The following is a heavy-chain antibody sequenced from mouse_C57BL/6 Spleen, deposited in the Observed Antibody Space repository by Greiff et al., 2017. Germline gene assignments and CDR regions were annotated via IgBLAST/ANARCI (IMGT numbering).Heavy chain of an antibody. D-gene: IGHD2-1*01. Sequence: EVQVVESGGGLVQPGGSMKLSCVASGFTFSNYWMNWVRQSPEKGLEWVAQIRLKSDNYATHYAESVKGRFTISRDDSKSSVYLQMNNLRAEDTGIYYCTYGNYEFWYFDVWGTGTTVTVSS. CDR1: GFTFSNYW. J-gene: IGHJ1*03. V-gene: IGHV6-3*01. CDR2: IRLKSDNYAT. CDR3: TYGNYEFWYFDV.